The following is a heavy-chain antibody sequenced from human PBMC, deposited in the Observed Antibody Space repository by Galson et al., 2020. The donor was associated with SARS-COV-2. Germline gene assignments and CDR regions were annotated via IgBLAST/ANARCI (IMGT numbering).Heavy chain of an antibody. J-gene: IGHJ3*02. V-gene: IGHV4-38-2*02. CDR1: GYSISSGYY. Sequence: SETLSLTCTVSGYSISSGYYWGWIRQPPGKGLEWMGSIYHSGSTYYNPSLKSRVTISVDTSKNQFSLKLSSVTAADTAVYYCARAEGYYDSSGYFRHDAFDIWGQGTMVTVSS. CDR2: IYHSGST. D-gene: IGHD3-22*01. CDR3: ARAEGYYDSSGYFRHDAFDI.